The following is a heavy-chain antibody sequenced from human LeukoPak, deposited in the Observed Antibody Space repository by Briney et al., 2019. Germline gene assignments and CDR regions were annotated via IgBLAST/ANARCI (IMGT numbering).Heavy chain of an antibody. D-gene: IGHD1-26*01. CDR3: ARDSGSYSGFAFDI. V-gene: IGHV3-21*01. CDR2: ISSSSSYI. Sequence: GGSLRLSCAASGFTFSSYSMNWVRQAPGKGLEWVSSISSSSSYIYYADSVKGRFTISRDNAKNSLYLQMNSLRAEDTAVYYCARDSGSYSGFAFDIRGQGTMVTVSS. CDR1: GFTFSSYS. J-gene: IGHJ3*02.